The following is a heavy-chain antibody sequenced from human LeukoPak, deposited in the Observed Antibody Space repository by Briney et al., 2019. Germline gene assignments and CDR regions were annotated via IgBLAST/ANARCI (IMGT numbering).Heavy chain of an antibody. V-gene: IGHV4-59*01. Sequence: PSETLSLTCTVSGGSISSYYWSWIRQPPGKGLEWIGYIYYSGSTNYNPSLKSRVTISVDTSKNQFSLKLSSVIAADTAVYYCARDLKYCGGDCHSPSDYFYYYYGMDVWGQGTTVTVSS. CDR3: ARDLKYCGGDCHSPSDYFYYYYGMDV. D-gene: IGHD2-21*02. CDR2: IYYSGST. CDR1: GGSISSYY. J-gene: IGHJ6*02.